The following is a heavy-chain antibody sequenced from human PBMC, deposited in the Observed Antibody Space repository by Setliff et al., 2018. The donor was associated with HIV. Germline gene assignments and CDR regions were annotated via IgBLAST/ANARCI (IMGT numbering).Heavy chain of an antibody. D-gene: IGHD1-1*01. V-gene: IGHV1-2*02. J-gene: IGHJ4*02. CDR2: ISPDNGNR. CDR3: ARQLSNSFDY. CDR1: AYSFTDYF. Sequence: ASVKVSCKASAYSFTDYFIHWVRQAPGQGLEWMGWISPDNGNRRILRRFQGRVTMTRDTSINTAYMELSGLTSDDTAVYYCARQLSNSFDYWGQGALVT.